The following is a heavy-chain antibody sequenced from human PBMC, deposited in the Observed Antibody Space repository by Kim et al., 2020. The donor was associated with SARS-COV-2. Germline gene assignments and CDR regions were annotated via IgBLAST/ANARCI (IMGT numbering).Heavy chain of an antibody. J-gene: IGHJ4*02. CDR1: GFSFSLFS. CDR2: ISSGGDTI. D-gene: IGHD5-12*01. CDR3: ARGWLQNSFDY. V-gene: IGHV3-48*02. Sequence: GGSLRLSCAASGFSFSLFSMDWVRQAPGKGLEWVAYISSGGDTIHYSDSANGRFTISRDSAKNSVSMQMNNLRDEDTAVYYCARGWLQNSFDYWGQGTPVTVSS.